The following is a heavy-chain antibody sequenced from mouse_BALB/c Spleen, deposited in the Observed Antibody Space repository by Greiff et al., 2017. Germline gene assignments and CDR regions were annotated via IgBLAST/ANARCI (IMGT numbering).Heavy chain of an antibody. CDR1: GFTFSSFG. Sequence: EVQVVESGGGLVQPGGSRKLSCAASGFTFSSFGMHWVRQAPEKGLEWVAYISSGSSTIYYADTVKGRFTISRDNPKNTLFLQMTSLRSEDTAMYYCARNYWYFDVWGAGTTVTVSS. CDR3: ARNYWYFDV. CDR2: ISSGSSTI. V-gene: IGHV5-17*02. J-gene: IGHJ1*01.